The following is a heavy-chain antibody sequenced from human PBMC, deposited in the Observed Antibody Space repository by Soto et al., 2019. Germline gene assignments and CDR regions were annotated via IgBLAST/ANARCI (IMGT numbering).Heavy chain of an antibody. V-gene: IGHV1-69*13. Sequence: SVKVSCKASGGTFSSYAISWVRQAPGQGLEWMGGIIPIFGTANYAQKFQGRVTITADESTSTAYMELSSLRSEDTAVYYCARDPYYYDSSGSNFDYWGQGTLVAVSS. CDR3: ARDPYYYDSSGSNFDY. CDR2: IIPIFGTA. CDR1: GGTFSSYA. D-gene: IGHD3-22*01. J-gene: IGHJ4*02.